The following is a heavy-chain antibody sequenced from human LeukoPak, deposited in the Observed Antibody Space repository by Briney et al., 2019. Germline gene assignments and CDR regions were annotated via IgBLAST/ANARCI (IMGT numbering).Heavy chain of an antibody. D-gene: IGHD2-8*01. CDR3: NGPGFDY. J-gene: IGHJ4*02. CDR2: ISSSSSYM. CDR1: GFTFSSYS. V-gene: IGHV3-21*01. Sequence: PGGSLRLSCAASGFTFSSYSMNWVRQAPGKGLEWVSSISSSSSYMYYADSVKGRFTISRDNAKNSLYLQMNSLRAEDTAVYYCNGPGFDYWGQGTLVTVSS.